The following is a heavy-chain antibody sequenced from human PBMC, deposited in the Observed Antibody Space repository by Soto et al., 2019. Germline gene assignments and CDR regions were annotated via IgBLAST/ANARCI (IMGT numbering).Heavy chain of an antibody. V-gene: IGHV4-30-4*01. CDR2: IHSSGSI. CDR3: ARDLDGLHDDTSGPFPRPG. D-gene: IGHD3-22*01. CDR1: GGSISSDDYY. J-gene: IGHJ1*01. Sequence: SETLSLTCTVSGGSISSDDYYWSWIRQAPGRGLEWIGYIHSSGSIYYNPSLKSRATMSIDTAGNQFSLKGSSVTVADTAVYYCARDLDGLHDDTSGPFPRPGWGQGTLVT.